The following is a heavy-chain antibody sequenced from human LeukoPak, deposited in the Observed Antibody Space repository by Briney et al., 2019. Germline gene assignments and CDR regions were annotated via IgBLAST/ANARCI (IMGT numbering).Heavy chain of an antibody. Sequence: PSETPSLTCTVSGGSISSGGHYWSWIRQHPGKGPEWIGYIYNSGSTYYNPSLRSRITISVDTSKNQFSLKLSSVTAADTAVYYCARQQYYAGLIDWGQGTLVTVSS. CDR3: ARQQYYAGLID. CDR1: GGSISSGGHY. V-gene: IGHV4-30-4*01. D-gene: IGHD3-3*01. J-gene: IGHJ4*02. CDR2: IYNSGST.